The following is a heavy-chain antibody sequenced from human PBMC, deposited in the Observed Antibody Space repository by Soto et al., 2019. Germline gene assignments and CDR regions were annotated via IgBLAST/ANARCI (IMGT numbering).Heavy chain of an antibody. CDR3: ARRIPFGYGMDV. Sequence: GGSLRLSCAASGFTFSSYAMHWVRQAPGKGLEYVSVITSNGGNTDYASSVKGRFTISRDNSKNTLYLQMGSLRAEDMAVYYCARRIPFGYGMDVWGQGTSVTVSS. CDR2: ITSNGGNT. J-gene: IGHJ6*02. CDR1: GFTFSSYA. V-gene: IGHV3-64*01. D-gene: IGHD2-21*01.